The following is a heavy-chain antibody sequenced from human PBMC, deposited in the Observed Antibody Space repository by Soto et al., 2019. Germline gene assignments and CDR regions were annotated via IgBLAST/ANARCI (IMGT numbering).Heavy chain of an antibody. CDR3: ARGGWYVDY. J-gene: IGHJ4*02. D-gene: IGHD6-19*01. CDR1: GGSMSGNY. CDR2: IYYTGTT. Sequence: SETLSLTCTFSGGSMSGNYWSWIRQTPGKGLEWIGYIYYTGTTNYNASLKSQVTLSVDTSKNQFSLKLTSVTAADTAVYFCARGGWYVDYWGQGTLVTVS. V-gene: IGHV4-59*01.